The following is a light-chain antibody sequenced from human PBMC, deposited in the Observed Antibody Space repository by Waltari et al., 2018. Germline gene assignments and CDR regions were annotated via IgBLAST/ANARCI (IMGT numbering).Light chain of an antibody. V-gene: IGLV8-61*01. CDR1: SGPLPTPSY. Sequence: QTVVTQEPSLSVSPGGTVTLTCALSSGPLPTPSYAPWYQQTPGQAPRTLVYKANARSAGVPDRFSGSILGNTAALTITGAQADDESDYYCALYMGSGIWVFGGGTRLTVL. CDR3: ALYMGSGIWV. J-gene: IGLJ3*02. CDR2: KAN.